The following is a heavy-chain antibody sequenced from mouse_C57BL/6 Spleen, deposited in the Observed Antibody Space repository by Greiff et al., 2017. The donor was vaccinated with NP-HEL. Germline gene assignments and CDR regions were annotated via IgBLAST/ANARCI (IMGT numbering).Heavy chain of an antibody. V-gene: IGHV14-2*01. CDR1: GFNFKDYY. J-gene: IGHJ4*01. CDR2: IDPEDGET. CDR3: ARDDGYYVGAMDY. D-gene: IGHD2-3*01. Sequence: VQLQQSGAELVKPGASVKLSCTASGFNFKDYYMHWVKQRTEQGLEWIGRIDPEDGETQYAPKFQGKATITADTSSNTAYLQLSSLTSEDTAVYYCARDDGYYVGAMDYWGQGTSVTVSS.